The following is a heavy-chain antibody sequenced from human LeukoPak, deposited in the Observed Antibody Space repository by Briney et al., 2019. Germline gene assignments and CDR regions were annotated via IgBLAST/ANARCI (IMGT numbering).Heavy chain of an antibody. CDR3: ASKRIYGDGYFQH. J-gene: IGHJ1*01. D-gene: IGHD4-17*01. CDR2: IYYSGST. Sequence: PSETLSLTCTVSGGSISSYYWSWIRQPPGKGLEWIGYIYYSGSTNYNPSLKSRVTISVDTSKNQFSLKLSSATAADTAVYYCASKRIYGDGYFQHWGQGTLVTVSS. V-gene: IGHV4-59*01. CDR1: GGSISSYY.